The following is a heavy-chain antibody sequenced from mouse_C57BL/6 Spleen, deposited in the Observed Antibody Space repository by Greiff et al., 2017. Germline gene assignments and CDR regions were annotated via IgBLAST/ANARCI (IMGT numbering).Heavy chain of an antibody. Sequence: EVQLVESGGGLVKPGGSLKLSCAASGFTFSDYGLHCVRQAPEKGLEWVAYLSSGSSSIYSAETVKGRFTISRDNAKNTLFLQMTSLRSEDTAMYYCATGAVYYAMDYWGQGTSVTVSS. CDR3: ATGAVYYAMDY. J-gene: IGHJ4*01. V-gene: IGHV5-17*01. D-gene: IGHD3-3*01. CDR1: GFTFSDYG. CDR2: LSSGSSSI.